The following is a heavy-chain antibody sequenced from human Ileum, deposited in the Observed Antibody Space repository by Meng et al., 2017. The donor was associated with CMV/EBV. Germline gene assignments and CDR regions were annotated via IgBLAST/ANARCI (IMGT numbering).Heavy chain of an antibody. D-gene: IGHD3/OR15-3a*01. V-gene: IGHV1-46*01. J-gene: IGHJ4*02. CDR2: INDSGGGT. CDR3: AGTLGY. CDR1: GYLCAGCD. Sequence: SVNLCRKASGYLCAGCDIDGVRPAPGKGLEWIGDINDSGGGTTDAQKYTGRVTLTRDTSTSTVYMERGSLTSDDTAVYYCAGTLGYWGQGTLVTVSS.